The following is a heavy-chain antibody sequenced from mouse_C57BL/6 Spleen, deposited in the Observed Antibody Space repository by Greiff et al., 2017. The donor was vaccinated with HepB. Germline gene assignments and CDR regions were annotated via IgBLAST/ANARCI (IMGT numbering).Heavy chain of an antibody. CDR3: ASPVTGNYAMDY. Sequence: EVMLVESGGGLVKPGGSLKLSCAASGFTFSSYTMSWVRQTPEKRLEWVATISGGGGNTYYPDSVKGRFTISRDNAKNTLYLQMSSLRSEDTALYDCASPVTGNYAMDYWGQGTSVTVSS. CDR2: ISGGGGNT. J-gene: IGHJ4*01. D-gene: IGHD4-1*01. CDR1: GFTFSSYT. V-gene: IGHV5-9*01.